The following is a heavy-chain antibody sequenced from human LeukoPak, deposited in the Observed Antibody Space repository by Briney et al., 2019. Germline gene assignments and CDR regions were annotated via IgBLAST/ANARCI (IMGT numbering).Heavy chain of an antibody. CDR2: VKHDGSEK. CDR1: GFTFSSYW. D-gene: IGHD2/OR15-2a*01. V-gene: IGHV3-7*03. CDR3: ARDNRGLFDY. Sequence: GGSLRLSCAASGFTFSSYWMAWVRQAPGKGLEWVANVKHDGSEKYYADSVKGRFTISRDNAKNSLYLQMNRLRAEDTALYYCARDNRGLFDYWGQGALVPVSS. J-gene: IGHJ4*02.